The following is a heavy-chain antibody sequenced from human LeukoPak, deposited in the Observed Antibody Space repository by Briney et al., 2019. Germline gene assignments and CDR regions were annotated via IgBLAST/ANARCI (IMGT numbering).Heavy chain of an antibody. D-gene: IGHD5-12*01. CDR2: IYHSGSI. CDR3: WHSGYESGLDY. Sequence: PSGTLSLTCGVSGVSITSGNWWSWVRQPPGKGLEWIGEIYHSGSINYNPSLKSRVTISVDKSKNQFSLKLNSVTAADTAVYYCWHSGYESGLDYWGQGTLVIVSS. V-gene: IGHV4-4*02. CDR1: GVSITSGNW. J-gene: IGHJ4*02.